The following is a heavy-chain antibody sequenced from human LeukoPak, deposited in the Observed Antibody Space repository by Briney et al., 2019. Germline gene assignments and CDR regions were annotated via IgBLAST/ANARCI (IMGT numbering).Heavy chain of an antibody. D-gene: IGHD2-2*01. Sequence: ASVKVSCKASGYTFTSYDINWVRQATGQGLEWMGWMNPNSGNTGYAQKFQGRVTITRNTSISTAYMELSSLRSEDTAVYYCAREGYQLIGRYYYMDVWGKGTTVTVSS. CDR3: AREGYQLIGRYYYMDV. CDR2: MNPNSGNT. V-gene: IGHV1-8*03. CDR1: GYTFTSYD. J-gene: IGHJ6*03.